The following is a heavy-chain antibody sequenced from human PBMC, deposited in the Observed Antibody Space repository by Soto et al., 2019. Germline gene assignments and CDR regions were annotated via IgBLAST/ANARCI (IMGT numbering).Heavy chain of an antibody. J-gene: IGHJ4*02. CDR3: ARQNTSSVTHYFDS. D-gene: IGHD6-6*01. CDR1: GGSISSGTDH. Sequence: HLQLQESGPGLVKPSETLSLTCPVSGGSISSGTDHWGWIRQPPGKGLEWIGSAFYSGATYYNPSLKSRVTISVDTSKNQFSLRLSSVTAADTAIYYCARQNTSSVTHYFDSWGQGSLVTVSS. CDR2: AFYSGAT. V-gene: IGHV4-39*01.